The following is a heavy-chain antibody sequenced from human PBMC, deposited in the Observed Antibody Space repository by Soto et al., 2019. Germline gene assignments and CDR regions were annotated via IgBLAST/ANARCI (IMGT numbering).Heavy chain of an antibody. CDR3: AGAPVPPYYYYYYGMDA. CDR1: GFTFSSYG. CDR2: IWYDGSNK. D-gene: IGHD2-2*01. Sequence: PGGSLRLSCAASGFTFSSYGMHWVRQAPGKGLEWVAVIWYDGSNKYYADSVKGRFTISRDNSKNTLYLQMNSLRAEDTAVYYSAGAPVPPYYYYYYGMDAWAQGPTVPVSS. J-gene: IGHJ6*02. V-gene: IGHV3-33*01.